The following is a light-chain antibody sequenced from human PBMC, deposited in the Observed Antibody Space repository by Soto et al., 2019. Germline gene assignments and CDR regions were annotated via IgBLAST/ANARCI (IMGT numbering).Light chain of an antibody. V-gene: IGKV3-20*01. CDR3: QQYGTSHPYT. CDR2: GTS. Sequence: EIVLTQSPVTLSLSPGERATLSCRASQSVSSSNLAWYQQKTGQAPRLLIYGTSSRATGIPDRFSGSGSGTDFTPTISRLDPEDFAVYYCQQYGTSHPYTFRQGTKLEIK. CDR1: QSVSSSN. J-gene: IGKJ2*01.